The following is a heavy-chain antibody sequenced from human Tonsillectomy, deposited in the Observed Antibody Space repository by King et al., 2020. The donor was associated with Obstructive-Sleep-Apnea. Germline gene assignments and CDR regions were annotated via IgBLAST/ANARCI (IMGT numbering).Heavy chain of an antibody. CDR1: GGSMSNYY. Sequence: VQLQESGPGLVKPSETLSLTCTVSGGSMSNYYWTWIRQPPGKGLEWIGYIYYSGSTNCNPSLKSRVTVSVDTSKNQLSLNLNSVTAADTAVYYCSRGVPRSKLESGWAPFDIWGQGTMVTVSS. CDR3: SRGVPRSKLESGWAPFDI. V-gene: IGHV4-59*01. CDR2: IYYSGST. J-gene: IGHJ3*02. D-gene: IGHD6-19*01.